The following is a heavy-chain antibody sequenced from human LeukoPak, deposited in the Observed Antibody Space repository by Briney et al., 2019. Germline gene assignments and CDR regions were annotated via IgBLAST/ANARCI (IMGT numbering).Heavy chain of an antibody. D-gene: IGHD4-17*01. CDR2: ISYDGTEK. CDR3: ARDGHGVPLDY. J-gene: IGHJ4*02. CDR1: GFTFSSYA. Sequence: GGSLRLSCAASGFTFSSYAMHWVRQAPGKGLEWVAVISYDGTEKYYGDSVKGRFTISRDNSKNTLYLQMNSLRAEDTALYYCARDGHGVPLDYWGQGTLVTVSP. V-gene: IGHV3-30-3*01.